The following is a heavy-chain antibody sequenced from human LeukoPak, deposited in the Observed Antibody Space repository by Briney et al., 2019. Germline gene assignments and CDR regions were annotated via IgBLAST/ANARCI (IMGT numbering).Heavy chain of an antibody. CDR1: GFSFDNYG. D-gene: IGHD1-26*01. Sequence: PGGSLRLSCAASGFSFDNYGMTWVRQAPGKALEWVSGLNWNGKNTGYADSVRGRFTISRDNSKNTLYLQMNSLRAEDTAVYYCARVRVGATAYFDYWGQGTLVTVSS. CDR2: LNWNGKNT. V-gene: IGHV3-20*04. CDR3: ARVRVGATAYFDY. J-gene: IGHJ4*02.